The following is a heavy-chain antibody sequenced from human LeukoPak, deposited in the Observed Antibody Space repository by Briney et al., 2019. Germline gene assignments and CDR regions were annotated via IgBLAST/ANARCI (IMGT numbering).Heavy chain of an antibody. V-gene: IGHV3-74*01. Sequence: PGGSLRLSCAGSGITFSTYWMHCVRQAPGKGLVWVSRINSEGSTISYADSVKGRFTISRDNAKNTLFLQMNSLRAEDTAVYYCARISSDSISYYDHWGQGTLVTVSS. CDR2: INSEGSTI. J-gene: IGHJ4*02. CDR1: GITFSTYW. D-gene: IGHD3-22*01. CDR3: ARISSDSISYYDH.